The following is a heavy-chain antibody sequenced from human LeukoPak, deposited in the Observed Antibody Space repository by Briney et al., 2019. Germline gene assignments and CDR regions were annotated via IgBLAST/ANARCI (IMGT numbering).Heavy chain of an antibody. Sequence: SETLSLTCAVFGGSFSGYYWSWIRQSPEKGLEWIGEMSHAGATNYNPSLKSRVTVSVDTSKKQFSLNLRSVTAADTAVYYCARGLHYNILTGGMDVWGQGTTVIVSS. V-gene: IGHV4-34*01. CDR1: GGSFSGYY. J-gene: IGHJ6*02. D-gene: IGHD3-9*01. CDR3: ARGLHYNILTGGMDV. CDR2: MSHAGAT.